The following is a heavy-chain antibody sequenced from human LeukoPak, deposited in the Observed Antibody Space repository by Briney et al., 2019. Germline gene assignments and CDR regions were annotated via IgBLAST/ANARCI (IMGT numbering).Heavy chain of an antibody. CDR2: INPKSGGT. V-gene: IGHV1-2*02. D-gene: IGHD5-18*01. CDR1: GYTFSGYY. CDR3: ARDSWDRGYSFPYDYPYYMGV. Sequence: GASVKVSCKASGYTFSGYYIHWVRQAPGQGLEWMGWINPKSGGTNYAQEFQGRVTMTRDTSISTAYMELGSLRFDDTAVYYCARDSWDRGYSFPYDYPYYMGVWGKGTTVTVSS. J-gene: IGHJ6*03.